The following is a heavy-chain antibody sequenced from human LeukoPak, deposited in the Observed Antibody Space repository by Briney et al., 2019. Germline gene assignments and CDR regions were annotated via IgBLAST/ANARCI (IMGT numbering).Heavy chain of an antibody. J-gene: IGHJ3*02. CDR1: GDSISSGDYY. Sequence: SQNLSLTCTVSGDSISSGDYYWSWIRQPPGKGLEWIGYIYYSGSTYYNPSLKSRITISLDTSMNQFSLKLDSVTAADTAVYYCARLPSVVAAAIRAFDIWGQGTMVTVSS. D-gene: IGHD2-2*02. CDR2: IYYSGST. CDR3: ARLPSVVAAAIRAFDI. V-gene: IGHV4-30-4*08.